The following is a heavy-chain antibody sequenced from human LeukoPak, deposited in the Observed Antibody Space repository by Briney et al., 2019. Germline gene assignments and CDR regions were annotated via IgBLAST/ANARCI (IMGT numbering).Heavy chain of an antibody. J-gene: IGHJ4*02. V-gene: IGHV4-31*03. CDR1: GGSMSSGGYY. CDR3: AGLGMAASYFYDSSGDKFDY. CDR2: IYYSGTV. Sequence: SQTLSLTCSVSGGSMSSGGYYWSWIRQHPGKGLEWMGHIYYSGTVYYNPSLRSRVSISVDTSKNQFSLRLSSVTVADTAVYYCAGLGMAASYFYDSSGDKFDYWGQGTLVTVSS. D-gene: IGHD3-22*01.